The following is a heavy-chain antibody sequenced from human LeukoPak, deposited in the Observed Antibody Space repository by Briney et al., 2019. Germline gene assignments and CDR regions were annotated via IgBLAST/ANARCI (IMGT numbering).Heavy chain of an antibody. V-gene: IGHV3-20*04. D-gene: IGHD4-17*01. CDR1: GFTFDDYG. CDR2: INWNGGST. J-gene: IGHJ4*02. Sequence: GGSLRLSCAASGFTFDDYGMSWVRQAPGKGLEWVSGINWNGGSTGYADSVKGRFTISRDNAKNSLYLQMNSLRAEDTAVYYCAKDWATVTPYNYFDYWGQGTLVTVSS. CDR3: AKDWATVTPYNYFDY.